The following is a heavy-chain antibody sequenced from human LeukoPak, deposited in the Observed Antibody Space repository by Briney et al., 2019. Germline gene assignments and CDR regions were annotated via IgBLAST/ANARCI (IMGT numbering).Heavy chain of an antibody. CDR1: GYTFTSYD. D-gene: IGHD5-18*01. J-gene: IGHJ4*02. CDR3: ARLYTYGLEDY. V-gene: IGHV1-8*01. Sequence: ASVKVSCKASGYTFTSYDINWVRQATGQGLEWMGWMNPNSANTDYAQKFRGRVTMPRNTHIKKDHMDVSILTYDVTAVYCWARLYTYGLEDYWGQGGLVTVSS. CDR2: MNPNSANT.